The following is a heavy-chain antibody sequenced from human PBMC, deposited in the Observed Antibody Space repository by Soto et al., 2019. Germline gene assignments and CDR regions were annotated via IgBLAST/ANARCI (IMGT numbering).Heavy chain of an antibody. D-gene: IGHD3-22*01. CDR1: GYTFTAYY. CDR3: ARANTIRPYYFNMDV. V-gene: IGHV1-2*04. J-gene: IGHJ6*02. CDR2: INPNSGGT. Sequence: QVQLVQSGPEVRKPGASLKVSCKASGYTFTAYYIHWVRQGPVRGLEWVGWINPNSGGTYYAQKFQAWSTMPRDTSISTAYLELSGLTSNDTAVYDCARANTIRPYYFNMDVWGQGTTVTVSS.